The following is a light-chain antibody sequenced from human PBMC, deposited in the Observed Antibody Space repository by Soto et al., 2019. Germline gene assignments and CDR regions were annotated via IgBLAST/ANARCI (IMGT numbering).Light chain of an antibody. J-gene: IGKJ5*01. CDR3: QQRGNWPPIT. CDR2: GAS. V-gene: IGKV3-11*01. Sequence: EIVLTQSPSTLSLSPGERATLSCRASLSVSSYLAWYQQKPGQAPRLLIYGASNRATGIPARFSGRGSGPDFTLSISSLEPEDVAGYYCQQRGNWPPITFSPGTRLEIK. CDR1: LSVSSY.